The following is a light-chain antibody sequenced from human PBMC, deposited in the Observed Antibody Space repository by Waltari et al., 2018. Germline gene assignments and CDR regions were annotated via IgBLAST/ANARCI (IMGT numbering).Light chain of an antibody. CDR2: AAS. CDR1: QGVNSN. J-gene: IGKJ4*01. CDR3: LQLKNYPLT. Sequence: DIKMTESPYSLSASVGDKVNIPCRASQGVNSNLNWFQQRPGKAPKLLIYAASSLESGVPSRFSGSGSGTDFTLTISRLQPEDFAIYYCLQLKNYPLTFGGGTKVEIK. V-gene: IGKV1-17*01.